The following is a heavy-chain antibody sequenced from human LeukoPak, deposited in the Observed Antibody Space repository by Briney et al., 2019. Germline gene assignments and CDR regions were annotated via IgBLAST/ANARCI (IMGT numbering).Heavy chain of an antibody. V-gene: IGHV3-74*01. D-gene: IGHD2-8*02. CDR3: TRDNGGVDY. CDR2: INVDGSTT. CDR1: GFTFSRYW. J-gene: IGHJ4*02. Sequence: GGSLRLSCAASGFTFSRYWMHWVRQAPGQGLVWVAHINVDGSTTNYADSVKGRFSISRDNAKDTLYLQMNSLSADDTALYYCTRDNGGVDYWGQGTLVTVSS.